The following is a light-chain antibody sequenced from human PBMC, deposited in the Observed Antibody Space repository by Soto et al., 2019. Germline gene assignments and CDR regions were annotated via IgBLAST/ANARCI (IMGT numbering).Light chain of an antibody. CDR3: SSYTSTSTL. CDR1: SSDVGGYNF. Sequence: QSALTQPASVSGSPGQSITISCTGASSDVGGYNFVSWFQHHAGKAPKLMIYDVSSRPSGVSNRFSGSKSGKSTSLTISGLQDEDEADDCCSSYTSTSTLFGGGTKVTVL. CDR2: DVS. J-gene: IGLJ2*01. V-gene: IGLV2-14*03.